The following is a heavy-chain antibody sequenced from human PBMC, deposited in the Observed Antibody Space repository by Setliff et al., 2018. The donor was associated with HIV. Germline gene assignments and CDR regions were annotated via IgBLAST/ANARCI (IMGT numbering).Heavy chain of an antibody. J-gene: IGHJ3*02. CDR2: MRSKIDGETT. Sequence: GESLKISCAASTFTFSNVWLSWVRQAPGKGLEWVARMRSKIDGETTDYAAPVRGRFTISRDDSKRTLYLQMNSLKSEDSALYYCAIESGGAAFESWGQGTMVTVSS. CDR1: TFTFSNVW. CDR3: AIESGGAAFES. V-gene: IGHV3-15*01. D-gene: IGHD1-26*01.